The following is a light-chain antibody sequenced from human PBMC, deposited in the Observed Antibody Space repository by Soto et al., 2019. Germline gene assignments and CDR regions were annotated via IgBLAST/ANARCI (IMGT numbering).Light chain of an antibody. CDR3: QQYETSPRT. Sequence: IVLTQTPGTLSLSPGERATLSCRASPSVSNNYLAWYQQRPGQAPRLLIYDASSRATGIPDRFSGSGSGKDFSLTISRVEPEDFAVYYCQQYETSPRTFGQGTKVEIK. CDR2: DAS. J-gene: IGKJ1*01. CDR1: PSVSNNY. V-gene: IGKV3-20*01.